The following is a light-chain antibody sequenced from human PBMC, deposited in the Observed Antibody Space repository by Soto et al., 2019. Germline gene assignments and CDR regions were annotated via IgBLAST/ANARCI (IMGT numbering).Light chain of an antibody. V-gene: IGKV3-15*01. J-gene: IGKJ2*01. CDR3: QQYNIWPPVYT. CDR1: QSISNN. CDR2: GAS. Sequence: EIVMTQSPATLSVSPGERATLSCRASQSISNNLAWYQQKPGQAPRLLISGASTRATGIPARFSGSGSGTEFTLTISSLKSEDSAVYYCQQYNIWPPVYTFGQGTKLEIK.